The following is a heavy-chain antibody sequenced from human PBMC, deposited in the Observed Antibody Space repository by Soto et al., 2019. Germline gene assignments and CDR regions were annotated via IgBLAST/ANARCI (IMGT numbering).Heavy chain of an antibody. D-gene: IGHD4-17*01. CDR3: VRDSGGTTVAFGMDV. CDR2: IIPIFGTA. V-gene: IGHV1-69*01. CDR1: GGTFSSYA. J-gene: IGHJ6*02. Sequence: QVQLVQCGAEVKKPGSSVKVSCKASGGTFSSYAISWVRQAPGQGLEWMGGIIPIFGTANYAQKFQGRVTITADESTSTAYMELSSLRSEDTAMYYCVRDSGGTTVAFGMDVWGQGTTVTVSS.